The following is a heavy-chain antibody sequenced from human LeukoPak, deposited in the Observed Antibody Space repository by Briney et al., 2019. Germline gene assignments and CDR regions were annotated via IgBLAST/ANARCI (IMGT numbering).Heavy chain of an antibody. CDR3: ARKLVTTIFGPNNWFDP. V-gene: IGHV4-39*07. CDR2: IYYSGST. J-gene: IGHJ5*02. Sequence: SETLSLTCTVSGGSISSSSYYWGWIRQPPGKGLEWIGSIYYSGSTYYNPSLKSRVTISVDTSKNQFSLKLSSVTAADTAVYYCARKLVTTIFGPNNWFDPWGQGTLVTVSS. CDR1: GGSISSSSYY. D-gene: IGHD3-3*01.